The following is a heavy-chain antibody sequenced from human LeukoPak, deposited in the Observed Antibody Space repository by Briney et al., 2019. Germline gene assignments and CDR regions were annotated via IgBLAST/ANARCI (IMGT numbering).Heavy chain of an antibody. CDR1: GYTFTSYG. J-gene: IGHJ4*02. V-gene: IGHV1-18*01. CDR3: RATVVTIEYYFDY. Sequence: AASVKVSCKASGYTFTSYGISWVRQAPGQGLEWMGWISAYNGNTNYAQKLQGRVTMTTDTSTSTAYMELRSLRSDDTAVYYCRATVVTIEYYFDYWGQGTLVTVSS. D-gene: IGHD4-23*01. CDR2: ISAYNGNT.